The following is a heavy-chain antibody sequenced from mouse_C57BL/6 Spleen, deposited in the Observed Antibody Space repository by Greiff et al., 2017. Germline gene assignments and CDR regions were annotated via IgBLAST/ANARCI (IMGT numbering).Heavy chain of an antibody. CDR1: GYSITSGYY. Sequence: EVQLKESGPGLVKPSQSLSLTCSVTGYSITSGYYWNWIRQFPGNKLEWMGYISYDGSNNYNPSLKNRISITRDTSKNQFFLKLNSVTTEDTATYYCARGHDYYAMDYWGQGTSVTVSS. CDR2: ISYDGSN. J-gene: IGHJ4*01. CDR3: ARGHDYYAMDY. V-gene: IGHV3-6*01.